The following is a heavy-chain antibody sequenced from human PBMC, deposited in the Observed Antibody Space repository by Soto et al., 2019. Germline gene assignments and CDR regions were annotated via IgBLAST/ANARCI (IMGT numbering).Heavy chain of an antibody. V-gene: IGHV3-33*01. J-gene: IGHJ4*02. Sequence: QVQLVESGGGVVQPGRSLRLSCAASGFTFSSYGMHWVRQAPGKGLEWVAVIWYDGSNKYYADSVKGRFTISRDNSKNSLYLQMNSLRAEDTAVYYWARDLSGSYVYYFDYWGQGTLVTVSS. CDR1: GFTFSSYG. D-gene: IGHD1-26*01. CDR3: ARDLSGSYVYYFDY. CDR2: IWYDGSNK.